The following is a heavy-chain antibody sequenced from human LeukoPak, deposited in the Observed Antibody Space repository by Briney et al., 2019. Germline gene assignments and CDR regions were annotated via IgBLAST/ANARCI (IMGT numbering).Heavy chain of an antibody. CDR1: GFTFSSYA. J-gene: IGHJ3*02. D-gene: IGHD5-18*01. CDR3: ARRYSYGPYDAFDI. V-gene: IGHV3-23*01. CDR2: ISGSGGST. Sequence: PGGSLRLSCAASGFTFSSYAMSWVRQAPGKGLEWVSAISGSGGSTYYADSVKGRFTISRDNAKNSLYLQMNSLRAEDTAVYYCARRYSYGPYDAFDIWGQGTMVTVSS.